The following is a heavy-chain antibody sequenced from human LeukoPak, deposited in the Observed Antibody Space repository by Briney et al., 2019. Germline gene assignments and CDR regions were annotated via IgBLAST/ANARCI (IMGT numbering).Heavy chain of an antibody. Sequence: GGSLRLSCAASGFTFSSYSMNWVRQAPGKGLEWVSSISSSSSYIYYADSVKGRFTISRDNAKNSLYLQMNSLRAEDTAVYYCARDRFYGSGSYTIGDYFDYWGQGTLVTVSS. V-gene: IGHV3-21*01. CDR1: GFTFSSYS. D-gene: IGHD3-10*01. J-gene: IGHJ4*02. CDR3: ARDRFYGSGSYTIGDYFDY. CDR2: ISSSSSYI.